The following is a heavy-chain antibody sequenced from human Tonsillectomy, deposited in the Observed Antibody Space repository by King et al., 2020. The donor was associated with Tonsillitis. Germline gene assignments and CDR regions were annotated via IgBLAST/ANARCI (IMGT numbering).Heavy chain of an antibody. CDR2: INPNSGGT. CDR3: ASATRITMTKGTPWDAFDI. J-gene: IGHJ3*02. CDR1: GYTFTGYY. Sequence: VQLVESGAEVKKPGASVKVSCKASGYTFTGYYMHWVRQAPGQGLEWMGWINPNSGGTNYAQKFQGWVTMTRDTSISTAYMELSRLRSDDTAVYYCASATRITMTKGTPWDAFDIWGQGTMVTVSS. D-gene: IGHD3-22*01. V-gene: IGHV1-2*04.